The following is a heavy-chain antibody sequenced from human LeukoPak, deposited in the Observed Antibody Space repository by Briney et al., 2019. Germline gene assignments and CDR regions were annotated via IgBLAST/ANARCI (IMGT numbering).Heavy chain of an antibody. J-gene: IGHJ3*02. D-gene: IGHD6-13*01. V-gene: IGHV1-69*05. Sequence: SVKLSFTASGGTFSSYAISWVRQAPGQGQELKGGIIPIFGTANYAQKFQGRGTITTEESTSTAYMQLSNLRSEDTAVYYCARRPAVYSRSWYTGAFDIWGQGTMVTVSS. CDR1: GGTFSSYA. CDR3: ARRPAVYSRSWYTGAFDI. CDR2: IIPIFGTA.